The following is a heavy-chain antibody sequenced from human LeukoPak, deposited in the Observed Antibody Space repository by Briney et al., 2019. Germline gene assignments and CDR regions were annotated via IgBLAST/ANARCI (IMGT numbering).Heavy chain of an antibody. J-gene: IGHJ5*02. Sequence: ASVKVSCKASGYTFTGYYMHWVRQAPGQGLEWMGWINPNSGGTNYAQKFQGRVTMTRDTSISTAYMELSRLRSDDTAVYYCARDGVPGSYGYFWFDPWGQGTLVTASS. CDR2: INPNSGGT. CDR3: ARDGVPGSYGYFWFDP. D-gene: IGHD5-18*01. V-gene: IGHV1-2*02. CDR1: GYTFTGYY.